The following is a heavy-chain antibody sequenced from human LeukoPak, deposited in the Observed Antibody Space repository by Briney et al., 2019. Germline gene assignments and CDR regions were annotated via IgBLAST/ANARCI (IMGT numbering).Heavy chain of an antibody. CDR3: ARDERLLSFLK. D-gene: IGHD3-3*01. CDR1: GFTFSSYG. J-gene: IGHJ4*02. V-gene: IGHV3-23*01. CDR2: ITGSGGST. Sequence: GGSLRLSCAASGFTFSSYGMHWVRQAPGKGLEWVSGITGSGGSTYYADSVKGRFTISRDNSKNTLYLQMNSLRAEDTAIYYCARDERLLSFLKWGQGTLVTVSS.